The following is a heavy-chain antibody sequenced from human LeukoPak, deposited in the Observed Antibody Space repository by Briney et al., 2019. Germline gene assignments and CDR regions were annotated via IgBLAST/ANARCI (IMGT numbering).Heavy chain of an antibody. D-gene: IGHD2-15*01. CDR1: GCTFTAYH. Sequence: ASVKVSCKASGCTFTAYHMHWVRQAPGEGGLEWLGWINPNSGTANYAQKFQGRVTMTRDTSISTAYMELSRLRYDDTAVYYCGRTAAVVGVRPWGQGTLVTVSS. J-gene: IGHJ5*02. V-gene: IGHV1-2*02. CDR2: INPNSGTA. CDR3: GRTAAVVGVRP.